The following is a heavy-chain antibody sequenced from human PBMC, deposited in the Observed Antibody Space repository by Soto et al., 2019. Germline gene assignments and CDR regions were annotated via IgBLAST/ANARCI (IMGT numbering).Heavy chain of an antibody. V-gene: IGHV3-23*01. Sequence: PGGFLRLSCASSGFTFSNYAMNWVRQAPGKGLEWVSAISGSGGSTYYADSVKGRFTISRDNSKNTLYLQMNSLRAEDTAVYYCAKLRGNYDILTGLDVWGQGTTVTVSS. CDR1: GFTFSNYA. CDR3: AKLRGNYDILTGLDV. CDR2: ISGSGGST. D-gene: IGHD3-9*01. J-gene: IGHJ6*02.